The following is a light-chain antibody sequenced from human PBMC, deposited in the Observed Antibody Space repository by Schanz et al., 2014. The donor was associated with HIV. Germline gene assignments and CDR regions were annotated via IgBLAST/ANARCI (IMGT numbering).Light chain of an antibody. CDR1: QSISNW. V-gene: IGKV1-5*03. Sequence: DIQMTQSPSTLSASVGDRVTITYRASQSISNWLAWYQQKPGRAPKLLIYKASNLATGVPSRFSGSGSGTEFTLTVSSLQPDDYATYYCQQCVTYPYTFGQGTKLDIK. J-gene: IGKJ2*01. CDR3: QQCVTYPYT. CDR2: KAS.